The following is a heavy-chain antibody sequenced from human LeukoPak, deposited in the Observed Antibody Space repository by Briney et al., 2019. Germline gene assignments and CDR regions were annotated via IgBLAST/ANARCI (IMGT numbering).Heavy chain of an antibody. V-gene: IGHV4-39*07. J-gene: IGHJ4*02. D-gene: IGHD4-11*01. CDR3: ATTRTVASSLDY. CDR1: GGSISSSSYY. Sequence: SETLSLSCTVSGGSISSSSYYWGWIRQPPGKGLEWIGSIYYSGSTYYNPSLKSRVTISVDTSKNQVSLKLSSVTAADTAVYHCATTRTVASSLDYWGQGTLVTVSS. CDR2: IYYSGST.